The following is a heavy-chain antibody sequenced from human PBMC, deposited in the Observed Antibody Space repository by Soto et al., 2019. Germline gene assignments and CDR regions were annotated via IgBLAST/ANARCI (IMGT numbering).Heavy chain of an antibody. V-gene: IGHV1-69*06. CDR3: ARENEHIVVVTAMDYYYYGMDV. CDR2: IIPIFGTA. CDR1: GGTFSSYA. D-gene: IGHD2-21*02. J-gene: IGHJ6*02. Sequence: SVKVSCKASGGTFSSYAISWVRQAPGQGLEWMGGIIPIFGTANYAQKFQGRVTITADKSTSAAYMELSSLRSEDTAVYYCARENEHIVVVTAMDYYYYGMDVWGQGTTVTVSS.